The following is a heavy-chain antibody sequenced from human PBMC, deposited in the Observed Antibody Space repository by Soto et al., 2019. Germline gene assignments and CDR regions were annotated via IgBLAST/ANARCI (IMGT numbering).Heavy chain of an antibody. J-gene: IGHJ6*02. CDR3: ARSRVRIKLWQPGGMDV. V-gene: IGHV3-21*01. CDR1: GFTFTSYS. Sequence: GGSLRLSCAVSGFTFTSYSMSWVRQAPGEGLEWVSSISSSSYIYYADSVKGRFTISRDNAKNSLYLQMNSLRAEDTAVYYCARSRVRIKLWQPGGMDVWGQGTTVTVSS. D-gene: IGHD5-18*01. CDR2: ISSSSYI.